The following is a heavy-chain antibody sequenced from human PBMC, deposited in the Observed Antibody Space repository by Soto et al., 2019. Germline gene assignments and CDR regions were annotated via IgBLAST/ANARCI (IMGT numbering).Heavy chain of an antibody. CDR2: FVPSDSYT. V-gene: IGHV5-10-1*01. D-gene: IGHD2-2*02. CDR1: GYSFTSYW. J-gene: IGHJ3*02. CDR3: ATRVLGYCSSTSCYTGDAFDI. Sequence: GESLKISCKGSGYSFTSYWISWVRQMPGKGLEWMGRFVPSDSYTIYSPSFQGHVTISADKSISTAYLQWSSLKASDTAMYYFATRVLGYCSSTSCYTGDAFDIWGQGTMVTVSS.